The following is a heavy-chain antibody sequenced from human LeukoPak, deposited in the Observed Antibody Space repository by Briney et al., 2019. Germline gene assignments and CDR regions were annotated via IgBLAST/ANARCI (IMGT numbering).Heavy chain of an antibody. CDR3: TREGTGYSGYDYSY. CDR2: INPSGGST. Sequence: GASVKVSCKASGYTFSTYYLHWGRQAPGQGLEWMGIINPSGGSTTYAQKFQGRVTMTRDTSTTTVYMELSSLRSDDTAVYYCTREGTGYSGYDYSYWGQGTLVTVSS. D-gene: IGHD5-12*01. CDR1: GYTFSTYY. J-gene: IGHJ4*02. V-gene: IGHV1-46*03.